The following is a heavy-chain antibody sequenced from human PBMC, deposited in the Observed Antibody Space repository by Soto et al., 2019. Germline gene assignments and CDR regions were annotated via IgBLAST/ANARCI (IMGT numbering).Heavy chain of an antibody. J-gene: IGHJ5*02. V-gene: IGHV4-30-4*01. CDR2: IYHTGRT. Sequence: SGTMSLCSPCSGGSISMGDYDWTWVRAFPGTDLDLIGSIYHTGRTSYNPSLGSRVSMSVDTSESQFSLRLSSVTAADTAVYYCARTLGGVTAKWALFWFDPWGQGSLVTVSS. CDR1: GGSISMGDYD. CDR3: ARTLGGVTAKWALFWFDP. D-gene: IGHD2-21*02.